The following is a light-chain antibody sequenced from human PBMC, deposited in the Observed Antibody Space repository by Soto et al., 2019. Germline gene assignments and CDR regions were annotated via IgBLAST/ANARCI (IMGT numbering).Light chain of an antibody. Sequence: QSVLTQPPSVSGAPGQRVTISCTGSSSNIGADHAVHWYQQLPATAPRLLIYDTNNRPSGVPDRFSGSRSGTSASLAITGLQAEDEADYYCQSYDPSLGQSVFGTGTKVTVL. J-gene: IGLJ1*01. CDR2: DTN. V-gene: IGLV1-40*01. CDR1: SSNIGADHA. CDR3: QSYDPSLGQSV.